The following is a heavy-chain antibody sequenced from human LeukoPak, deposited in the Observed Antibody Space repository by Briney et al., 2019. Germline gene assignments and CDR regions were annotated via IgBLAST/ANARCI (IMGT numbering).Heavy chain of an antibody. D-gene: IGHD3-9*01. CDR2: INPNSGGT. CDR3: ARDYDILTGQGAFDI. J-gene: IGHJ3*02. V-gene: IGHV1-2*02. Sequence: ASVKVSCKASGYTFTGYYMHWVRQAPGQGLEWMGWINPNSGGTNYAQKFQGRVTMTRDTSISTAYMELSRLRSAHTAVYYRARDYDILTGQGAFDIWGQGTMVTVSS. CDR1: GYTFTGYY.